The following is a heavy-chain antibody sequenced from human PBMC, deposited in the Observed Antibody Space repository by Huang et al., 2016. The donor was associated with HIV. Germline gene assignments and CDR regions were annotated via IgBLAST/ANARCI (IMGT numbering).Heavy chain of an antibody. V-gene: IGHV4-39*01. CDR3: ARLSSSSFSNF. D-gene: IGHD6-6*01. J-gene: IGHJ4*02. Sequence: QLHLQESGPGLVKSSETLSLTCTVSGGSITSGAYYWGWIRQPPGKGLEWLGSISYSGSTYFNPSLRSRVTMSIHTSNNQFSLNLTSVTAADTAKFYCARLSSSSFSNFWGRGTLVSVSS. CDR2: ISYSGST. CDR1: GGSITSGAYY.